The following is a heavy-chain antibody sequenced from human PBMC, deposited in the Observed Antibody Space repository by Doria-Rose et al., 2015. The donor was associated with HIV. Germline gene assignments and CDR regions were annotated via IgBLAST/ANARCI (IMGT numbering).Heavy chain of an antibody. Sequence: QVTLKESSPVLVKPTETLTLTCTVSGVSLSSPGMGVSWIRQPPGKALEWLANIFSDDERSYNTSLKSRLTISRATSKSQVVLTMTDMDPVDTATYYCARIKSSRWYHKYYFDFWGQGTLVIVSA. D-gene: IGHD6-13*01. CDR1: GVSLSSPGMG. J-gene: IGHJ4*02. V-gene: IGHV2-26*01. CDR3: ARIKSSRWYHKYYFDF. CDR2: IFSDDER.